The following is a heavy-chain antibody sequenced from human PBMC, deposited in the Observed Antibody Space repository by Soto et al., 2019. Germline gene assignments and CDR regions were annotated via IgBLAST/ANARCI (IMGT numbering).Heavy chain of an antibody. J-gene: IGHJ6*02. CDR3: ARRRSAVRSSSSYYYYGMDV. Sequence: ASVKVSCKASGYTFTSYDINWVRQATGQGLEWMGWMNPNSGNTGYAQKFQGRVTMTRNTSISTAYMELSSLRSEDTAVYYCARRRSAVRSSSSYYYYGMDVWGQGTTVTVSS. CDR1: GYTFTSYD. D-gene: IGHD6-6*01. CDR2: MNPNSGNT. V-gene: IGHV1-8*01.